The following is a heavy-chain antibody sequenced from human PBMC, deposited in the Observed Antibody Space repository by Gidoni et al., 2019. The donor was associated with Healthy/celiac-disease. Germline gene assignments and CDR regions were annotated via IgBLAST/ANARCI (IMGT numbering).Heavy chain of an antibody. V-gene: IGHV3-33*01. Sequence: VQLVEQGGGVVQPGRSLRISCAASGFTLRSYAMHCARQAPVKGLGWVAVIGYDGSNKYYADSVKGRFTISRDNSKNTLYLQMNSLRAEDTAVYYCAREGRNYYDSSGYFRQYYYYYGMDVWGQGTTVTVSS. CDR3: AREGRNYYDSSGYFRQYYYYYGMDV. J-gene: IGHJ6*02. D-gene: IGHD3-22*01. CDR2: IGYDGSNK. CDR1: GFTLRSYA.